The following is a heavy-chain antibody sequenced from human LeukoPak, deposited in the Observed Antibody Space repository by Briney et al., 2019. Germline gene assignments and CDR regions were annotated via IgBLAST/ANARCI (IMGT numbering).Heavy chain of an antibody. CDR2: IYYGGST. CDR1: GGSISSSSYY. Sequence: SETLSLTCTVSGGSISSSSYYWGWIRQPPGKGLEWIGSIYYGGSTYYNPSLKSRVTISVDTSKNQFSLKLSSVTAADTAVYYCATNNYDSSGSTSLFDYWGQGTLVTVSS. V-gene: IGHV4-39*01. D-gene: IGHD3-22*01. CDR3: ATNNYDSSGSTSLFDY. J-gene: IGHJ4*02.